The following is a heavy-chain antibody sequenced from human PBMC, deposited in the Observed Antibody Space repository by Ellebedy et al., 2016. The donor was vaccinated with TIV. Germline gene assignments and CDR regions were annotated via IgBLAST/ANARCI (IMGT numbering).Heavy chain of an antibody. Sequence: GESLKISCTASGFTFSTYAMSWVRQAPGKGLEWVSTISGSGGSGRGGRTYYADSVKGRFTISRDNSKNTLYLQMNSLRAEDTAVYYCAKVGEYYDFWSGYSPFDYWGQGTLVTVSS. V-gene: IGHV3-23*01. J-gene: IGHJ4*02. CDR1: GFTFSTYA. D-gene: IGHD3-3*01. CDR2: ISGSGGSGRGGRT. CDR3: AKVGEYYDFWSGYSPFDY.